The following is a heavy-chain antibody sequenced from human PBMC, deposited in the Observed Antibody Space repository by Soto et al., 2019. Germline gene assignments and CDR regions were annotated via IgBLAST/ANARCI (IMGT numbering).Heavy chain of an antibody. CDR1: GYTFTSYG. CDR3: ARVPDDGWGSYTFDS. V-gene: IGHV1-18*01. J-gene: IGHJ4*02. D-gene: IGHD3-10*01. CDR2: ISAYNGNT. Sequence: QVQLVQSGAEVKKPGASVKVSCKASGYTFTSYGISWVRQAPGQGLEWMGWISAYNGNTNYAQKLQGRVTMTTDTPPSTAYMELRSRRSDDTPVYYWARVPDDGWGSYTFDSWGQEPLVTVSS.